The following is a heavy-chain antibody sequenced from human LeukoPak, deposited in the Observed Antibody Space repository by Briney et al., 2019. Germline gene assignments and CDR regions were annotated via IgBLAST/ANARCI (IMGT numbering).Heavy chain of an antibody. CDR2: IYYSGST. D-gene: IGHD3-10*01. J-gene: IGHJ5*02. CDR1: GGSISSSSYY. Sequence: SETLSLTCTVSGGSISSSSYYWGWLRQPPGKGLEWIVSIYYSGSTYYNPSLKSRVTISVDTSKNQFSLKLSSVTAAATAVYYCARQSAQTGYCDGSGSYFWFDPWGQGTLVTVSS. CDR3: ARQSAQTGYCDGSGSYFWFDP. V-gene: IGHV4-39*01.